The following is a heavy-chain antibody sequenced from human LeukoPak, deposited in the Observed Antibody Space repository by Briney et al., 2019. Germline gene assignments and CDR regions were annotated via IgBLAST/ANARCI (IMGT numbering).Heavy chain of an antibody. CDR3: ARGGLIQRHAFDI. V-gene: IGHV1-18*01. CDR2: ISAYNGDT. Sequence: ASVKVSCKASGYTFTSYGISWVRQAPGQGLEWMGWISAYNGDTHYAQKFQGRVTMTTETSTSTAYMELRSLRSDDTALYYCARGGLIQRHAFDIWGQGTMVTVSS. J-gene: IGHJ3*02. D-gene: IGHD1-1*01. CDR1: GYTFTSYG.